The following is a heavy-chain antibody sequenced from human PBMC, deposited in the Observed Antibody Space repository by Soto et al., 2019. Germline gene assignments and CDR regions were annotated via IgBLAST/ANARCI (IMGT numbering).Heavy chain of an antibody. D-gene: IGHD3-22*01. CDR2: VSYSGST. CDR1: GGSISSYY. Sequence: SETLSLTCTVSGGSISSYYWSWIRQPPGTGLEWIGYVSYSGSTNYNPSLKSRVTISIHTSKNQFSLRLSSVTAADTAVYYCAMVISGYLFDYWGPGILVTVSS. CDR3: AMVISGYLFDY. J-gene: IGHJ4*02. V-gene: IGHV4-59*01.